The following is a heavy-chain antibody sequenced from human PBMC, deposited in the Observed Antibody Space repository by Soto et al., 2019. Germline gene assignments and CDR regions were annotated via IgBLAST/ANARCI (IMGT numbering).Heavy chain of an antibody. CDR2: IHHGTGT. J-gene: IGHJ6*02. CDR1: GGSISTTYW. D-gene: IGHD5-12*01. V-gene: IGHV4-4*02. CDR3: ARNDAYDLDF. Sequence: QLPLQESGPGLVMPSGTLSLTCAVSGGSISTTYWWSWARQSPGKGLEWVGEIHHGTGTNYNPSLKGRVTISLAKSQNPLFLRLTSVTVADTGVYYCARNDAYDLDFWGQGTTVTVPS.